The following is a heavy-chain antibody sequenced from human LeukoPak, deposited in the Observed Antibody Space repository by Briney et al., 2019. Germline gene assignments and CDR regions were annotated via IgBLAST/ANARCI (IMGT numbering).Heavy chain of an antibody. V-gene: IGHV1-2*06. D-gene: IGHD3-16*01. CDR2: INPASGGT. J-gene: IGHJ3*01. Sequence: ASVKVSCKASGYTFTNYYIHWVRQAPGQGLEWMGRINPASGGTDYAQKFQGRVTMTTDTSITTAYMDLSRLRSDDTAVYYCAITYANNAFDVWGQGTMVTVSS. CDR3: AITYANNAFDV. CDR1: GYTFTNYY.